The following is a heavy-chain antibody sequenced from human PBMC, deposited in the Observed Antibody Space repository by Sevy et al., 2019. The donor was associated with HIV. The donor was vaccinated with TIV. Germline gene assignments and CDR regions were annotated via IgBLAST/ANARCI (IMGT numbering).Heavy chain of an antibody. V-gene: IGHV1-18*04. D-gene: IGHD3-22*01. CDR3: GRDGDDYDSSFDY. CDR2: ISAYNGNT. J-gene: IGHJ4*02. CDR1: GYTFTSYG. Sequence: ASVKVSCKASGYTFTSYGISWVRQAPGQGLEWMGWISAYNGNTNYAQKLQGRVTMTTDTSTGTDYMELRSLGSNDTAGYYCGRDGDDYDSSFDYWGQGTLVTVSS.